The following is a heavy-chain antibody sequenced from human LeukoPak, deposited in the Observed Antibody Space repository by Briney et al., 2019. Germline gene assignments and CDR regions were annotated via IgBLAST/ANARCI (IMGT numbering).Heavy chain of an antibody. D-gene: IGHD3-3*01. V-gene: IGHV4-59*01. CDR1: GGSISSSY. Sequence: SETLSLTCTVSGGSISSSYWSWIRQPPGKGLEWIGYLSNSGSTTYNPSLKGRVTISLAMPKNQFSLDLTSVTADDTAVYYCARAQYSASSSGYSGGYYYMDVWGKGTTVSVSS. CDR2: LSNSGST. CDR3: ARAQYSASSSGYSGGYYYMDV. J-gene: IGHJ6*03.